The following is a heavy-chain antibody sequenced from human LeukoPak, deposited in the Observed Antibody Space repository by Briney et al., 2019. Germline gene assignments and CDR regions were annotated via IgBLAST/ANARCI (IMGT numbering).Heavy chain of an antibody. D-gene: IGHD1-26*01. CDR3: AKYPGGFTGIVNYYHMDV. Sequence: GGSLRLSCAASGFTFSSYWMRWVRQAPGKGLEWVAGISYDGSNKYYADSVKGRFTISRDTSKNTLYLQMTSLRAEDTALYYCAKYPGGFTGIVNYYHMDVWGKGTTVTVSS. CDR2: ISYDGSNK. CDR1: GFTFSSYW. V-gene: IGHV3-30*18. J-gene: IGHJ6*03.